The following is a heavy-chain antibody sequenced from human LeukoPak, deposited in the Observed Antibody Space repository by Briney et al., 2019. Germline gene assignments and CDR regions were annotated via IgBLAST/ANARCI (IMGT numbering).Heavy chain of an antibody. CDR2: IYSGGST. V-gene: IGHV3-53*01. D-gene: IGHD7-27*01. CDR3: AKDLAWGLDY. J-gene: IGHJ4*02. CDR1: GFIVSSNY. Sequence: GGSLRLSCAASGFIVSSNYMNWVRQAPGKGLEWVSVIYSGGSTYYADSVKGRFTISRDNSKNTLYLQMNNLRAEDTAVYYCAKDLAWGLDYWGQGTPVTVSS.